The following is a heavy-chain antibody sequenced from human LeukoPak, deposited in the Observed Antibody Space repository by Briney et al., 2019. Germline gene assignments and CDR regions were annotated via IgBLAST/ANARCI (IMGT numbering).Heavy chain of an antibody. CDR2: INPSGGST. Sequence: ASVKVSCKASGCTFTSYYMHWVRQAPGQGLEWMGIINPSGGSTSYAQKCQGRVTMTRDMSTSTVYMELSSLRSEDTAVYYCARDRWFDPWGQGTLVTVSS. CDR1: GCTFTSYY. CDR3: ARDRWFDP. J-gene: IGHJ5*02. V-gene: IGHV1-46*01.